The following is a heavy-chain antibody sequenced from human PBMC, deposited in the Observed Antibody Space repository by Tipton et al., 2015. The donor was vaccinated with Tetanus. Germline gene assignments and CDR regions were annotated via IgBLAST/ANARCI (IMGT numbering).Heavy chain of an antibody. V-gene: IGHV4-4*07. CDR2: IYSGGTT. J-gene: IGHJ3*02. Sequence: GLVKPSETLSLSCTVSGGSTHSHYWSWIRQSAAKGLEWIGRIYSGGTTNYNPSLKSRVFMSMDTSKNQFSLELSSVTVADTAVYFCARVLRYSTRGGWDDAFDIWDQGTMVTVSS. CDR3: ARVLRYSTRGGWDDAFDI. CDR1: GGSTHSHY. D-gene: IGHD2-8*02.